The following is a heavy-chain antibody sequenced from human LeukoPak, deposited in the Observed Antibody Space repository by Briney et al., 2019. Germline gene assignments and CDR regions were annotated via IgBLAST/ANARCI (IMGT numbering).Heavy chain of an antibody. CDR2: ISSSSSYI. D-gene: IGHD6-13*01. Sequence: PGGSLRLSCAASGFTFSSYSMNWVRHAPGKGLEWVSSISSSSSYIYYADSVKGRFTISRDNAKNSLYLQMNSLRAEDTAVYSCARAVAAADSYWGRGTLVTVSS. CDR1: GFTFSSYS. J-gene: IGHJ4*02. V-gene: IGHV3-21*01. CDR3: ARAVAAADSY.